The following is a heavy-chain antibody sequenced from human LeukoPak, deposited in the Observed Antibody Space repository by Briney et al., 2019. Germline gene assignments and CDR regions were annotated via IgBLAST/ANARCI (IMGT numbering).Heavy chain of an antibody. CDR1: GGSFSGYY. V-gene: IGHV4-34*01. J-gene: IGHJ4*02. Sequence: SETLSLTCAVYGGSFSGYYWSWIRQPPGKGLEWIGEINHSGSTNYNPSLKSRVTISVDTSKNQFSLKLSSVTAADTAVYYCARVIVGAAQAHLYYFDYWGQGTPVTVSS. D-gene: IGHD1-26*01. CDR3: ARVIVGAAQAHLYYFDY. CDR2: INHSGST.